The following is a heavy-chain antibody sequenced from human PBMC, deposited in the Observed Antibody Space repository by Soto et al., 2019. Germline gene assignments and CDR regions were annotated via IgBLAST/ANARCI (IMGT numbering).Heavy chain of an antibody. V-gene: IGHV3-21*01. CDR3: ARDPPGEFIAGGSGYFDY. CDR1: GFTFSSYS. CDR2: ISSSSSYI. J-gene: IGHJ4*02. D-gene: IGHD3-10*01. Sequence: GGSLRLSCAASGFTFSSYSMNWVRQAPGKGLEWVSSISSSSSYIYYADSVKGRFTISRDNAKNSLYLQMNSLRAEDTAVYYCARDPPGEFIAGGSGYFDYWGQGTLVTVSS.